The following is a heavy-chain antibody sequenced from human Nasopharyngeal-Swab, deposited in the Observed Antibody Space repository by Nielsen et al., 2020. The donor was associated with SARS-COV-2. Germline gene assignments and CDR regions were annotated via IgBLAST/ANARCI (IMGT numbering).Heavy chain of an antibody. J-gene: IGHJ4*02. D-gene: IGHD1-20*01. CDR1: GFTFSSYA. Sequence: GSLKISCAASGFTFSSYAMSWVRQAPGKGLEWVSAISGSGGSTYYADSVKGWFTISRDNSKNTLYLQMNSLRAEDTAVYYCAKDLSQGITGTVPFDYWGQGTLVTVSS. CDR3: AKDLSQGITGTVPFDY. V-gene: IGHV3-23*01. CDR2: ISGSGGST.